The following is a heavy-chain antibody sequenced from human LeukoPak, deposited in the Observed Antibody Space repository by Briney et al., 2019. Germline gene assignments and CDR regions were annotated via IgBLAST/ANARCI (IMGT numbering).Heavy chain of an antibody. V-gene: IGHV3-23*01. CDR1: GFTFSSYG. D-gene: IGHD3-22*01. CDR3: AKLAAITSVNYYDSSGSDY. J-gene: IGHJ4*02. Sequence: AGGSLRLSCAASGFTFSSYGMSWVRQAPGKGLEWVSAISGSGGSTYYADSVKGRFTISRDNSKNTLYLQMNSLRAGDTAVYYCAKLAAITSVNYYDSSGSDYWGQGTLVTVSS. CDR2: ISGSGGST.